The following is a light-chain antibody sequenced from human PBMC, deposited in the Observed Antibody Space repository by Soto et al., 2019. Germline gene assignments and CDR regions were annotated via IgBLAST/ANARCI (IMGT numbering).Light chain of an antibody. Sequence: QSVLTQPPSASGSPGQSVTISCTGTSSDISKYNYVSWYQQLPGKAPKLLIYSNDERPSRVPDRFSGSKSGTSASLAISGLQSEDEADYFCAAWDDSVNGWVFGGGTKLTVL. V-gene: IGLV1-44*01. CDR2: SND. CDR1: SSDISKYNY. J-gene: IGLJ3*02. CDR3: AAWDDSVNGWV.